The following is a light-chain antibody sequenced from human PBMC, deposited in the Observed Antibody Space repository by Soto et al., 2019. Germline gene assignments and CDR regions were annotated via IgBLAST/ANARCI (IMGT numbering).Light chain of an antibody. CDR3: GTWDSGLSVVL. Sequence: QSVLTQPPSVSAAPGQKVTISCSGSSSNIGNNYVSRYQQLPGTAPKLLINDNDKRPSGIPDRFSGSKSGTSATLGITGLQTGDEADYFCGTWDSGLSVVLFGGGTQLTVL. CDR2: DND. V-gene: IGLV1-51*01. CDR1: SSNIGNNY. J-gene: IGLJ2*01.